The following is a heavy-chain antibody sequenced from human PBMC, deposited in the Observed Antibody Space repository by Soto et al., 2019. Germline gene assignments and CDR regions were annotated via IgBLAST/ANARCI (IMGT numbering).Heavy chain of an antibody. J-gene: IGHJ4*02. CDR2: FDPEDGET. D-gene: IGHD2-21*02. CDR1: GYTLTELS. V-gene: IGHV1-24*01. CDR3: ASLAYCGGDCYALRY. Sequence: ASVKVSWKVSGYTLTELSMHWVRQAPGKGLEWMGGFDPEDGETIYAQKFQGRVTMTEDTSTDTAYMELSSLRSEDTAVYYCASLAYCGGDCYALRYWGQGTLVTVSS.